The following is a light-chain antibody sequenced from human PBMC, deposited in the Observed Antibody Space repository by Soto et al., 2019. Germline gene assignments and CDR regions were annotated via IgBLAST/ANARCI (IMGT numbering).Light chain of an antibody. Sequence: IEVAQSPPTLSLSPGERATLSCRASQSVSNNYLAWYQQRPGQAPRLLIYGASYRATGIPARFSGSGSGTDFTLTISSLQSEDFAVYYCQQYDNWPPFTFGPGTKVDIK. CDR3: QQYDNWPPFT. CDR2: GAS. CDR1: QSVSNN. J-gene: IGKJ3*01. V-gene: IGKV3-15*01.